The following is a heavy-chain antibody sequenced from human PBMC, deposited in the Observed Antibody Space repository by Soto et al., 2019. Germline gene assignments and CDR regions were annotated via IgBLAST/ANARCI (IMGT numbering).Heavy chain of an antibody. CDR1: GGSISSYY. J-gene: IGHJ4*02. CDR3: VRDPFGAWYLDY. V-gene: IGHV4-59*01. Sequence: PSETPSLTCTVSGGSISSYYWSWIRQPPGKGLEWIGYIYYNGNTNYNPSLKSRVTMSVDTSKNQFSLNLTSVTAADTAVYYCVRDPFGAWYLDYWGQGTLVTVSS. CDR2: IYYNGNT. D-gene: IGHD3-10*01.